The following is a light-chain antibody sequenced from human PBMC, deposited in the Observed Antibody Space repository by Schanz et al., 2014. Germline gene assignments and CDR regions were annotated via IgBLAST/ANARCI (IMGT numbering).Light chain of an antibody. V-gene: IGLV2-14*03. J-gene: IGLJ3*02. Sequence: QSALTQPASVSGSPGQSITISCTGTSSDVGGYNYVSWYQQHPGKAPKLMIYDVTYRPSGVPDRFSGSKSGNTASLTISGLQAEDEADYYCSSYTTTITRVFSGGTKLTVL. CDR3: SSYTTTITRV. CDR2: DVT. CDR1: SSDVGGYNY.